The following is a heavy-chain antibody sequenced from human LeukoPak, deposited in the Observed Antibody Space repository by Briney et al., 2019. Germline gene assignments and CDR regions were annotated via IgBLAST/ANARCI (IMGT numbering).Heavy chain of an antibody. V-gene: IGHV4-39*07. CDR1: GGSINSSSYY. CDR2: IYYSGTT. D-gene: IGHD4-17*01. CDR3: ARDSGDYEFDY. J-gene: IGHJ4*02. Sequence: SSETLSLTCSVSGGSINSSSYYWGWIRQPPGKGLEWIGTIYYSGTTYYNPSLKSRVTISVDTSKNQFSLRLSSVTAADTALYYCARDSGDYEFDYWGQGTLVTVSS.